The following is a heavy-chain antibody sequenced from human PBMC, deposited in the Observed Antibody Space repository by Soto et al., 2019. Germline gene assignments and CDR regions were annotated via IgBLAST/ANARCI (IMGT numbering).Heavy chain of an antibody. CDR2: ISYDGSNK. Sequence: QVQLVESGGGVVQPGRSLRLSCAASGFTFSSYGMHWVRQAPGKGLEWVAVISYDGSNKYYADSVKGRFTISRDNSKNTLYLQMNSLRADDTAVYYCAKVLYYYGSGSFGCFDYWGQGTLVTVSS. D-gene: IGHD3-10*01. V-gene: IGHV3-30*18. J-gene: IGHJ4*02. CDR3: AKVLYYYGSGSFGCFDY. CDR1: GFTFSSYG.